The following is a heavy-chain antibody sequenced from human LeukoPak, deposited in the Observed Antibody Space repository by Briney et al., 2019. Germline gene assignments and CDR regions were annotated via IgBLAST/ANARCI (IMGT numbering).Heavy chain of an antibody. V-gene: IGHV3-21*01. CDR2: ISSSSSYI. CDR3: ARVHLLGYCSSTSCYGRYYYYGMDV. J-gene: IGHJ6*02. D-gene: IGHD2-2*01. Sequence: GGSLRLSCAASGFTFSSYAMSWVRQAPGKGLEWVSSISSSSSYIYYADSVKGRFTISRDNAKNSLYLQMNSLRAEDTAVYYCARVHLLGYCSSTSCYGRYYYYGMDVWGQGTTVTVSS. CDR1: GFTFSSYA.